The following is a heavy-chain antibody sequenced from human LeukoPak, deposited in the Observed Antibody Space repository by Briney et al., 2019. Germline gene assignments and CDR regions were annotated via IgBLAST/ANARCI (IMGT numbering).Heavy chain of an antibody. CDR3: ARHTSTGAFHI. CDR1: GYTFTDYY. CDR2: INPNNGGA. J-gene: IGHJ3*02. Sequence: ASVKVSCKASGYTFTDYYIHWVCQAPGQGLECMGWINPNNGGANYAQKFQGRVTMTRDTSISTAYMEVGSLRSDDTAVYYCARHTSTGAFHIWGQGTMVTVSS. V-gene: IGHV1-2*02. D-gene: IGHD3-16*01.